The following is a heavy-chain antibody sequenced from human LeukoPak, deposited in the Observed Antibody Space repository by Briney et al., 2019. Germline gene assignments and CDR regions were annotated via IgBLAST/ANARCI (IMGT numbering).Heavy chain of an antibody. Sequence: PGGSLRLSCAASGFTFSVYYMSWIRQAPGKGLECVSYISFSGSTIYYADSVKGRFTISRDNAKNSVYLQMTSRRAEDTAVYYCARDYGDYAGDAFDIWGQGTMVTVSS. V-gene: IGHV3-11*01. CDR3: ARDYGDYAGDAFDI. CDR1: GFTFSVYY. J-gene: IGHJ3*02. CDR2: ISFSGSTI. D-gene: IGHD4-17*01.